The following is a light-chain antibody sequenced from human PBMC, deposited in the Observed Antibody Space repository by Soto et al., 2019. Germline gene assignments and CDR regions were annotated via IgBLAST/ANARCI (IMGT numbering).Light chain of an antibody. J-gene: IGKJ4*01. Sequence: IVLTQSPGTLSLSPGERATLSCRASQSVSSSYLAWYQQKPGQAPSLLIYGASSRATGIPDRFSGGGSGTDFTLTISRLEPEDFAVYYCQQFSSYPLTLGGGTKVDIK. V-gene: IGKV3-20*01. CDR3: QQFSSYPLT. CDR2: GAS. CDR1: QSVSSSY.